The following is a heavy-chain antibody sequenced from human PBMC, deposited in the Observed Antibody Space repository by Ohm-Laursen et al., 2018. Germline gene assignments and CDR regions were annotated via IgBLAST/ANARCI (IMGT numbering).Heavy chain of an antibody. Sequence: ASVTVSCKASGYTFSGHHMHYVRQAPGQGLEWMAWINPNSGVTNYTQKFQGRVTLTRDTSISTAYMELSSLTYDDTAIYYCASGYGYSGLYYFDYWGQGTLVTVSS. V-gene: IGHV1-2*02. CDR2: INPNSGVT. CDR1: GYTFSGHH. D-gene: IGHD5-24*01. CDR3: ASGYGYSGLYYFDY. J-gene: IGHJ4*02.